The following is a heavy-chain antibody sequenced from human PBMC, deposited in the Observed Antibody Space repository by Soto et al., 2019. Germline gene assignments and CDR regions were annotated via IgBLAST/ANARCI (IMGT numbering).Heavy chain of an antibody. V-gene: IGHV4-39*01. CDR3: ARQTHPYCSGGSCYAKYYFDY. J-gene: IGHJ4*02. Sequence: QVQLQESGPGLVKPSETLSLTCTVSGGPIDSGTYYWGWIRQPPGKGLEWIGYMYYGGTSNYNPSLKGRVTISIDTSKNQLSLRLSSVTAADTAVYYCARQTHPYCSGGSCYAKYYFDYWGQGTLVTVSS. CDR1: GGPIDSGTYY. CDR2: MYYGGTS. D-gene: IGHD2-15*01.